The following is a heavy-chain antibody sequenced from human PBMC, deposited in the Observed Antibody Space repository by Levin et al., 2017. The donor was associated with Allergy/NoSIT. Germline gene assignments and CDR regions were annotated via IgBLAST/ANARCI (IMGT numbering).Heavy chain of an antibody. Sequence: GESLKISCAASGFTFSNYAMSWVRLAPGKGLEWVSAIRGRGITTYYADSVKGRFTISRDNSKNTLYLQMNSLRVEDTAVYYCAISSGWYRPTGAFDNWGQGTLVTVSS. J-gene: IGHJ4*02. CDR3: AISSGWYRPTGAFDN. CDR2: IRGRGITT. D-gene: IGHD6-19*01. CDR1: GFTFSNYA. V-gene: IGHV3-23*01.